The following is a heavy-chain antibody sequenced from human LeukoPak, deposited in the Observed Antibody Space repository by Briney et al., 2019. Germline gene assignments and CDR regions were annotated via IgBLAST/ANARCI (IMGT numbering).Heavy chain of an antibody. CDR3: ARDYYDSSGYYVGEYFQH. CDR1: GFTFSSYW. Sequence: GGSLRLSCAASGFTFSSYWMSWVRQAPGKGLEWVANIKQDGSEKYYVDSVKGRFTISRDNSKNTLYLQMNSLRAEDTAVYYCARDYYDSSGYYVGEYFQHWGQGTLVTVSS. J-gene: IGHJ1*01. D-gene: IGHD3-22*01. V-gene: IGHV3-7*01. CDR2: IKQDGSEK.